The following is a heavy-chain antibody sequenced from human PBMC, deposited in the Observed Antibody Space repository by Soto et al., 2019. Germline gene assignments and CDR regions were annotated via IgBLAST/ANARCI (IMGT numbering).Heavy chain of an antibody. CDR1: GGTFSSYA. V-gene: IGHV1-69*13. D-gene: IGHD6-19*01. J-gene: IGHJ4*02. Sequence: SVKVSCKASGGTFSSYAISWVRQAPGQGLEWMGGIIPIFGTANYAQKFQGRVTITADESTSTAYMELSSLRSEDTAVYYCARDQSPIAVAGYFDYWSQGTLVTV. CDR3: ARDQSPIAVAGYFDY. CDR2: IIPIFGTA.